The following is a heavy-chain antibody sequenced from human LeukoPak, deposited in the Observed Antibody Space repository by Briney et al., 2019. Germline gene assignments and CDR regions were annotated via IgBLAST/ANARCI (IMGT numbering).Heavy chain of an antibody. V-gene: IGHV3-53*01. CDR1: GFSVSNTY. CDR2: IYSGGNT. J-gene: IGHJ4*02. D-gene: IGHD2-21*02. CDR3: ARGTVTAPDY. Sequence: GGSRRLSCAASGFSVSNTYMSWVRQAPGKGLEWVSVIYSGGNTYYADSVKGRFTISRDNSKNALYLQMNRLRPEDTAVYYCARGTVTAPDYWGQGTLVTVSS.